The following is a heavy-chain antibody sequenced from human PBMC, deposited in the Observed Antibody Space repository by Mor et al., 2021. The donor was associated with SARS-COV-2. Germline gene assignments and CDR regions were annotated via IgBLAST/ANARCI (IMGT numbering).Heavy chain of an antibody. J-gene: IGHJ6*02. Sequence: EWVAVIWYDGSKKYYADSVKGRFTISRDNSKNTLYLQMNSLRAEDTAVYYCARDYYGSGSPHYYGMDVWGQGTTVTVSS. D-gene: IGHD3-10*01. CDR2: IWYDGSKK. V-gene: IGHV3-33*01. CDR3: ARDYYGSGSPHYYGMDV.